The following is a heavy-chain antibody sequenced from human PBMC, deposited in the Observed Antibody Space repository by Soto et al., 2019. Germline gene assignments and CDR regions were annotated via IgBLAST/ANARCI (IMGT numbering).Heavy chain of an antibody. CDR1: GGSISSSSYY. Sequence: SETLSLTCTVSGGSISSSSYYWGWIRQPPGKGLEWIGSIYYSGSTYYNPSLKSRVTISVDTSKNQFSLKLSSVTAADTALFYFARQSGGYVGAYYFDYWGQGTLVTVSS. J-gene: IGHJ4*02. V-gene: IGHV4-39*01. CDR2: IYYSGST. D-gene: IGHD1-26*01. CDR3: ARQSGGYVGAYYFDY.